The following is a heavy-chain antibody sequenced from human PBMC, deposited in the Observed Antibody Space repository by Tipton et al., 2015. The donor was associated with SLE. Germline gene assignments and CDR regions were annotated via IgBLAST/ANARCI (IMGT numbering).Heavy chain of an antibody. CDR3: AIRSVAGLGSVDY. V-gene: IGHV1-2*06. Sequence: QLVQSGAEVKKPGASVRVSCEASGYTLTDYYIHWVRQAPRQGLEWMGRIDPRNGVTDYAQKFEGRVTMTTDTSTSTAYMELRSLRSDDTAVYYCAIRSVAGLGSVDYWGQGTLVTVSS. D-gene: IGHD6-19*01. CDR2: IDPRNGVT. CDR1: GYTLTDYY. J-gene: IGHJ4*02.